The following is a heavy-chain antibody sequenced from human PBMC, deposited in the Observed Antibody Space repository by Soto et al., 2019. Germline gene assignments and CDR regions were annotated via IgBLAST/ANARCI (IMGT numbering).Heavy chain of an antibody. J-gene: IGHJ3*02. CDR2: IEQDGSEK. V-gene: IGHV3-7*05. Sequence: EVQLVESGGGLVQPGGSLRLSCAASGFTFSNYWMSWVRQAPGKGLEWVANIEQDGSEKYYLESVKGRFTISRDNAKNSLFLQMNSLRAEDTAVYYCASDGSGYYDFWRGYHTSSSASDMWGQGTMVTVSS. D-gene: IGHD3-3*01. CDR1: GFTFSNYW. CDR3: ASDGSGYYDFWRGYHTSSSASDM.